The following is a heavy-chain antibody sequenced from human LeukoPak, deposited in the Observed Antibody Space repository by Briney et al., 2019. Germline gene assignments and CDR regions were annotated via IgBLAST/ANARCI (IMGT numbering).Heavy chain of an antibody. V-gene: IGHV3-33*01. D-gene: IGHD3-9*01. CDR3: ARDPPSSHDILTGYGRGMDV. CDR2: IWFDGSNK. Sequence: GGSLRLSCAASGFTFSTYGMHWVRQAPGKGLEWVAVIWFDGSNKYYADSVKGRFTISRNNSKNTLYLQMNSLRAEDTAVYYCARDPPSSHDILTGYGRGMDVWGQGTTVTVSS. J-gene: IGHJ6*02. CDR1: GFTFSTYG.